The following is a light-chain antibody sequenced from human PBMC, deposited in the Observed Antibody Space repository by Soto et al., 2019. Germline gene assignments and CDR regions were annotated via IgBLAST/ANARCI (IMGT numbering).Light chain of an antibody. Sequence: EIVLTQSPATLSLSPGERATLSCRASQSVTSNYLAWFQQKPGQAPRLLIYGASTRATGIPARFSGSGSGTEFTLTISSLQSEDFAVYYCQQYNNWPSWTFGQGTKVDIK. J-gene: IGKJ1*01. CDR2: GAS. CDR3: QQYNNWPSWT. V-gene: IGKV3-15*01. CDR1: QSVTSN.